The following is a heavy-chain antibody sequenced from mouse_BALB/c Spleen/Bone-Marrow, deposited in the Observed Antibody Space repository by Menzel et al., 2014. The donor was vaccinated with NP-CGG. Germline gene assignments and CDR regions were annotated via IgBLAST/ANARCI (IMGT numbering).Heavy chain of an antibody. CDR3: ARGGTTATWYFDV. D-gene: IGHD1-2*01. CDR1: GFNIKDTY. J-gene: IGHJ1*01. V-gene: IGHV14-3*02. Sequence: VHVKQSGAELVKPGASVKLSCTASGFNIKDTYMHWVKQRPEQGLEWIGRIDPANGNTKYDPKFQGKATITADTSSNTAYLQLSSPTSEDTAVYYCARGGTTATWYFDVWGAGTTVTVSS. CDR2: IDPANGNT.